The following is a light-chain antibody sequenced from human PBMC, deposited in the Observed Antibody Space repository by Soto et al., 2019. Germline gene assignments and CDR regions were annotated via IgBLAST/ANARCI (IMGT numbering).Light chain of an antibody. CDR2: GVT. CDR1: KNDIGVYDF. J-gene: IGLJ1*01. Sequence: QSVLTQPPSASGSPGQSVTISCTGTKNDIGVYDFVSWYQQYPGKAPKLMIYGVTNRPSGVSNRFSGSKTGNTASLTISGLQAEDEADYYCFSHRSGDSHVFGTGTKVTAL. CDR3: FSHRSGDSHV. V-gene: IGLV2-14*01.